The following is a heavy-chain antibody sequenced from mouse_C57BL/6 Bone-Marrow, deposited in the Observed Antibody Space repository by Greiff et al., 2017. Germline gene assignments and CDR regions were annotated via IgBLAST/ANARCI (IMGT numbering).Heavy chain of an antibody. Sequence: VKLQESGPGLVAPSQSLSITCTVSGFSLTSYGVHWVRQPPGKGLEWLVVIWSDGSTTYNSALKSRLSISKDNSKSQVFLKMNSLQTDDTAMYYCARHEGLRRSWFAYWGQGTLVTVSA. CDR3: ARHEGLRRSWFAY. CDR2: IWSDGST. J-gene: IGHJ3*01. D-gene: IGHD2-2*01. V-gene: IGHV2-6-1*01. CDR1: GFSLTSYG.